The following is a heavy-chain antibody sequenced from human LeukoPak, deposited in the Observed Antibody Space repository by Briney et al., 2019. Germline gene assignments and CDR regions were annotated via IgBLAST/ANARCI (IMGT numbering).Heavy chain of an antibody. D-gene: IGHD3-16*01. CDR1: GGSISSGGYY. Sequence: SQTLSLTCTVSGGSISSGGYYWSWIRQHPGKGLEWIGYIYYSGSTYYNPSLKSRVTISVNTSKNQFSLKLSSVTAADTAVYYCASKDLVKGGFDPWGQGTLVTVSS. CDR3: ASKDLVKGGFDP. CDR2: IYYSGST. J-gene: IGHJ5*02. V-gene: IGHV4-31*03.